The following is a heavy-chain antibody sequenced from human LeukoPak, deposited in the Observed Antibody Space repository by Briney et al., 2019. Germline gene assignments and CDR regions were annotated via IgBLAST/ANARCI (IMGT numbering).Heavy chain of an antibody. CDR2: IYYSGST. CDR1: GGSISSDY. CDR3: ARHRYDILTRLI. V-gene: IGHV4-59*08. Sequence: KPSETLSLTCTVSGGSISSDYWSWIRQPPGKGLEWIGYIYYSGSTNYNPSLKSRVTILVDTSKNQFSLKLGSVTAADTAVYYCARHRYDILTRLIWGQGTMVTVSS. J-gene: IGHJ3*02. D-gene: IGHD3-9*01.